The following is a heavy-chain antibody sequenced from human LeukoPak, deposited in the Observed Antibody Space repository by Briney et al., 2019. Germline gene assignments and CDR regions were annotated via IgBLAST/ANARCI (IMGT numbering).Heavy chain of an antibody. D-gene: IGHD1-20*01. J-gene: IGHJ4*02. CDR1: GGSISSSSYY. V-gene: IGHV4-39*01. CDR2: IYYSGST. Sequence: PSETLSLTCTVSGGSISSSSYYWGWIRQPPGKGLEWIGSIYYSGSTYYNPSLKSRVTISVDTSKNQFSLKLSSVTPEDTATYYCVRGGAIRVTGMTPFDYWGQGTPVTVSS. CDR3: VRGGAIRVTGMTPFDY.